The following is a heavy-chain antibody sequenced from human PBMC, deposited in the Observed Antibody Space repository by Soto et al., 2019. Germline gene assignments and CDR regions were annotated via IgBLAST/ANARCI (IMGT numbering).Heavy chain of an antibody. CDR1: GYTFTSYD. V-gene: IGHV1-8*02. J-gene: IGHJ4*02. Sequence: QVQLVQSGAEVKKPGASVKVSCKASGYTFTSYDINWVRQATGQGLEWRGWMNPNSGNTGYALKFQGRVTMTRNTSISTAYMELSSLRSADTAVYYCARAYGSGGSCYSRSDFDYWGQGTMVTVSS. D-gene: IGHD2-15*01. CDR2: MNPNSGNT. CDR3: ARAYGSGGSCYSRSDFDY.